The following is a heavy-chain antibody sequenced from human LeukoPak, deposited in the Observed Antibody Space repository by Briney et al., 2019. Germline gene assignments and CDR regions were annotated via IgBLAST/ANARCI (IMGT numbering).Heavy chain of an antibody. J-gene: IGHJ6*02. D-gene: IGHD3-10*01. Sequence: SETLSLTCTVSADSISNYYWSWIRQPPGKELEWIGYLYYSGSTNYNPSLKSRVTMSVDTSKNQFSLKLTSVTAADTAVYYCARAWFGGLGVSPYYHLDVWGQGTTVTVSS. V-gene: IGHV4-59*01. CDR2: LYYSGST. CDR1: ADSISNYY. CDR3: ARAWFGGLGVSPYYHLDV.